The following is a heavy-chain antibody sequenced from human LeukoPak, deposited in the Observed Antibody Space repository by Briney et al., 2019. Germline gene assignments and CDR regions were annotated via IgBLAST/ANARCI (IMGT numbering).Heavy chain of an antibody. Sequence: SETLSLTCTVSGYSITSGYYWGWIRQPPGKGLEWIGSIYYSGSTYYNPSLKSRVTISVDTSKNQFSLKLSSVTAADTAVYYCARDLLTVFDPWGQGTLVTVSS. D-gene: IGHD2-21*02. CDR2: IYYSGST. CDR3: ARDLLTVFDP. V-gene: IGHV4-38-2*02. CDR1: GYSITSGYY. J-gene: IGHJ5*02.